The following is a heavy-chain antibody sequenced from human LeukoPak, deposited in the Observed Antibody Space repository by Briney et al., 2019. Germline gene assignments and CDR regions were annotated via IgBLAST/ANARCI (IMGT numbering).Heavy chain of an antibody. CDR1: GFTFSSYA. Sequence: GGSLRLSCAASGFTFSSYAMSWVRQAPGKGLEWVSAISGSGGSTYYADPVKGRFTISRDNSKNTLYLQMNSLRAEDTAVYYCANIVGATDFDYWGQGTLVTVSS. J-gene: IGHJ4*02. CDR3: ANIVGATDFDY. V-gene: IGHV3-23*01. CDR2: ISGSGGST. D-gene: IGHD1-26*01.